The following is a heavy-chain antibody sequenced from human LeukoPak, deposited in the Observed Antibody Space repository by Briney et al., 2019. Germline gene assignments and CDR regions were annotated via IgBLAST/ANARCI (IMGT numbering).Heavy chain of an antibody. J-gene: IGHJ4*02. V-gene: IGHV1-8*01. D-gene: IGHD4-17*01. Sequence: ASVKVSRKASGYTFTSYDLNWVRQATGQGPEWMGWMNPNSGNTGYAQKFQGRVTMTRNTSISTAYMELSSLRSEDTAVYYCARGQYGDSNFDYGGQGTLVTVSS. CDR1: GYTFTSYD. CDR2: MNPNSGNT. CDR3: ARGQYGDSNFDY.